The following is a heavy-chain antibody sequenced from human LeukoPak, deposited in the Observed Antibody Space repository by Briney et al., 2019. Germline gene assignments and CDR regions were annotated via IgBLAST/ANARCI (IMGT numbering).Heavy chain of an antibody. CDR2: INSGGSRI. CDR1: GFTLSDYW. CDR3: ARAPQIGFSGFDKNY. D-gene: IGHD5-12*01. Sequence: GGSLRLSCAASGFTLSDYWMHWLRQAPGKGLVWVSRINSGGSRIIYADSVKGRFTISRDNAKNTVYLQMNSLRADDTAVYFCARAPQIGFSGFDKNYWGQGTLVTVSS. V-gene: IGHV3-74*01. J-gene: IGHJ4*02.